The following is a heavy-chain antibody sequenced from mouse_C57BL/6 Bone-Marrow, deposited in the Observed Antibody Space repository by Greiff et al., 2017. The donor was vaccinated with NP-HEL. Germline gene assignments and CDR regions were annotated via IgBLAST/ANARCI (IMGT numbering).Heavy chain of an antibody. CDR2: IDPENGDT. J-gene: IGHJ2*01. V-gene: IGHV14-4*01. D-gene: IGHD5-1-1*01. CDR3: TPIPYYFDY. CDR1: GFNIKDDY. Sequence: QSGAELVRPGASVKLSCTASGFNIKDDYMHWVKQRPEQGLEWIGWIDPENGDTEYASKFQGKATITADTSSNTAYLQLSSLTSEDTAVYYCTPIPYYFDYWGQGTTLTVSS.